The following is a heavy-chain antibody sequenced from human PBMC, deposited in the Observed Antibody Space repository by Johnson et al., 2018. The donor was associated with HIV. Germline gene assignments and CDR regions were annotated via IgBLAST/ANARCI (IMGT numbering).Heavy chain of an antibody. V-gene: IGHV3-30*02. CDR2: ILYDGSNK. J-gene: IGHJ3*02. CDR3: ARRLWFRNLYDAFDI. Sequence: VQLVESGGGVVQPGGSLRLSCAASGFTFSSYGMHWVRQAPGKGLEWVAFILYDGSNKYYADSVKGRFTISRDNSKNTLYRQMNSLRAEDTAVYYCARRLWFRNLYDAFDIWGQGTMVTVSS. CDR1: GFTFSSYG. D-gene: IGHD3-10*01.